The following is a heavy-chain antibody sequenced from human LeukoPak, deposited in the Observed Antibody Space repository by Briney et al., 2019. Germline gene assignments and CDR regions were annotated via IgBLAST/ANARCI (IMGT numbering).Heavy chain of an antibody. CDR3: ARGNWNYASFWFDP. CDR1: GGSIGSYF. D-gene: IGHD1-7*01. J-gene: IGHJ5*02. Sequence: SETLSLTCTVSGGSIGSYFWSWIRQPAGKGLEWLGYISYSGSTNYNPSLKSRVSISVETSKNQFSLKLSSVTAADTAVYYCARGNWNYASFWFDPWGQGTLVTVSS. V-gene: IGHV4-59*01. CDR2: ISYSGST.